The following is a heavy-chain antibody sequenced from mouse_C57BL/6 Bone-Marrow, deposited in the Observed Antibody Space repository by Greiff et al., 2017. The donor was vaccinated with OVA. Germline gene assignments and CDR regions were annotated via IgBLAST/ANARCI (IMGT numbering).Heavy chain of an antibody. CDR1: GFPITSGYY. V-gene: IGHV12-3*01. Sequence: VQLVESGPGLVKPSQSLFLTCSITGFPITSGYYWIWIRQSPGKPLEWMGYITHSGETFYNPSLQSPISITRETSKNQFFLQLNSVTTEDTAMYYCAGAPTTVDYYAMDYWGQGTSVTVSS. CDR3: AGAPTTVDYYAMDY. J-gene: IGHJ4*01. CDR2: ITHSGET. D-gene: IGHD1-1*01.